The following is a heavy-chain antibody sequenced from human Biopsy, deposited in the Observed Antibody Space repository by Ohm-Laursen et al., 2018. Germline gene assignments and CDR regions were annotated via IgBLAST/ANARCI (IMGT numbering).Heavy chain of an antibody. D-gene: IGHD3-3*01. CDR2: IGGSGGGT. Sequence: SLRLSCAASGLRFSMYAMSWVRQAPGKGLEWVSAIGGSGGGTYYADSVKGRFTISRDNSKNTLYLQMNSLRAEDTALYYCARGGQGGFLEWLFIGWGQGTLVTVSS. CDR3: ARGGQGGFLEWLFIG. J-gene: IGHJ4*02. CDR1: GLRFSMYA. V-gene: IGHV3-23*01.